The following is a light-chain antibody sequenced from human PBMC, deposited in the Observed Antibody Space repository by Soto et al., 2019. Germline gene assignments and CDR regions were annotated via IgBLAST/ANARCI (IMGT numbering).Light chain of an antibody. CDR3: QQRSNRPPGIT. V-gene: IGKV3-11*01. J-gene: IGKJ5*01. CDR1: QSVSNF. CDR2: DAS. Sequence: EIVLTQSPATLSLSPGERASLTCRAIQSVSNFLAWYQHKPGQAPRLLIYDASVRATGVPARFSGSGSGTDFSLTISSLEPEDFAVYYCQQRSNRPPGITFGQGTRLEIK.